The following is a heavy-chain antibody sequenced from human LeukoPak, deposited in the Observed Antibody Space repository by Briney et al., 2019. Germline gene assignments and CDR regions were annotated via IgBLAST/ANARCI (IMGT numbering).Heavy chain of an antibody. CDR3: ARDRGAYDFWSGYFNLSTYYFDY. V-gene: IGHV4-31*03. Sequence: TLSLTCTVSGGSISSGGYYWSWIRQHPGKGLEWIGYIYYSGSTYYNPSLKSRVTISVDTSKNQFSLKLSSVTAADTAVYYCARDRGAYDFWSGYFNLSTYYFDYWGQGTLVTVSS. D-gene: IGHD3-3*01. CDR2: IYYSGST. J-gene: IGHJ4*02. CDR1: GGSISSGGYY.